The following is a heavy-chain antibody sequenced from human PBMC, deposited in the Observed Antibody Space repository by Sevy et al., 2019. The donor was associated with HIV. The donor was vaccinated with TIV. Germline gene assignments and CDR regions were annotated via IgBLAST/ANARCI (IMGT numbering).Heavy chain of an antibody. J-gene: IGHJ4*02. CDR1: GFTFSISA. V-gene: IGHV3-23*01. D-gene: IGHD5-18*01. CDR2: ISGSGNSA. Sequence: GGSLRLSCAASGFTFSISAMTWVRQAPGKGLEWVSVISGSGNSAYYADSVKGRFTISRDNSNNTLSLQMNSLRAEDTAVYYCAKGGRSYGDSYFDHWGQGTLVTVSS. CDR3: AKGGRSYGDSYFDH.